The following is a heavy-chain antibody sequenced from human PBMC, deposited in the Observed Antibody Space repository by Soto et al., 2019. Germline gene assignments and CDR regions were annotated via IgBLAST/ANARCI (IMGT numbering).Heavy chain of an antibody. CDR1: GYTFTGHY. J-gene: IGHJ6*02. Sequence: ASVKVSCKASGYTFTGHYMHWVRQAPGQGLEWMGWINPNSGDTNFAQKFHGRVTMTRDTSISTTYMELGRLTSDDTTLYYCARYAEDYYYGMDVWGQGTTVTVSS. V-gene: IGHV1-2*02. D-gene: IGHD3-16*01. CDR2: INPNSGDT. CDR3: ARYAEDYYYGMDV.